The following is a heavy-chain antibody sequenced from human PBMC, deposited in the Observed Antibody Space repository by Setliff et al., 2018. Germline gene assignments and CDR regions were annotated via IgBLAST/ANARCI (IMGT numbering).Heavy chain of an antibody. CDR3: ARAKDGYDFDYFDY. J-gene: IGHJ4*02. CDR1: DGSIRSGHY. D-gene: IGHD5-12*01. Sequence: PSETLSLTCTVSDGSIRSGHYWGWIRQHPGKGLEWIGYIHHTGTTFYNPSLRSRVTISVDTSKNQFSLKLTSLTAADTAVYYCARAKDGYDFDYFDYWGQGTPVTVSS. V-gene: IGHV4-31*03. CDR2: IHHTGTT.